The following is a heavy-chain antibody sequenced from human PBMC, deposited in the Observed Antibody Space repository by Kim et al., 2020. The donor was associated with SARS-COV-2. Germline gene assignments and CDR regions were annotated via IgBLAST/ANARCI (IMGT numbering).Heavy chain of an antibody. D-gene: IGHD1-20*01. CDR1: GFTFSGYA. CDR2: ISGSGGST. V-gene: IGHV3-23*01. Sequence: GGSLRLSCAASGFTFSGYAMSWVRQAPGKGLEWVSAISGSGGSTYYADSVKGRFTISRDNSKNTLYLQMNSLSAEDTAVYYCAKDRYMTLGDWWGQGALVTVSS. CDR3: AKDRYMTLGDW. J-gene: IGHJ4*02.